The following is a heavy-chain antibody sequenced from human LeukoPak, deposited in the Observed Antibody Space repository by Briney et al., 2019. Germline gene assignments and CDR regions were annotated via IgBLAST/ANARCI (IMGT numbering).Heavy chain of an antibody. D-gene: IGHD3-10*01. CDR2: INHSGST. CDR1: GGSFSGYY. CDR3: ARWGSGSYYKGSYYYYMDV. V-gene: IGHV4-34*01. Sequence: SETLSLTCAVYGGSFSGYYWSWIRQPPGKGLEWIGEINHSGSTNYNPSLKSRVTISVDTSKNQFSLKLSSVTAADTAVYYCARWGSGSYYKGSYYYYMDVWGKGTTVTVSS. J-gene: IGHJ6*03.